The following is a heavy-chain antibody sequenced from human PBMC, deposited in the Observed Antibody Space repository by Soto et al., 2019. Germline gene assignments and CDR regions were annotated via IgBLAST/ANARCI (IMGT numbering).Heavy chain of an antibody. CDR2: IIPIFGTA. V-gene: IGHV1-69*13. Sequence: SVKVSCKASGGTFSSYAISWVRQAPGQGLEWMGGIIPIFGTANYAQKFQGRVTITADESTSTAYMELSSLRSEDTAVYYCARECGSGYYCVGLYYFDYWGQGTLVTVSS. J-gene: IGHJ4*02. CDR3: ARECGSGYYCVGLYYFDY. D-gene: IGHD3-22*01. CDR1: GGTFSSYA.